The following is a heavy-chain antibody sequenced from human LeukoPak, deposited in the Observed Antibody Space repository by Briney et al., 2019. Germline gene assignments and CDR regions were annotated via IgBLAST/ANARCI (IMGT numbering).Heavy chain of an antibody. CDR2: INHSGST. CDR3: ARGAIAVARGVDY. J-gene: IGHJ4*02. CDR1: GGSFSGYY. D-gene: IGHD6-13*01. Sequence: ASETLSLTCAVYGGSFSGYYWSWIRQPPGKGLEWIGEINHSGSTNYNPSLKSRVTISVDTSKNQFSLKLSSVTAADTAVYYCARGAIAVARGVDYWGQGTLVTVSS. V-gene: IGHV4-34*01.